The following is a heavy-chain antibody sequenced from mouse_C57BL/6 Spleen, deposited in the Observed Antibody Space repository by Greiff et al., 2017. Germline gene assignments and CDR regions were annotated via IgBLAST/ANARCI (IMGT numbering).Heavy chain of an antibody. CDR3: ARDGAYWYFDV. V-gene: IGHV14-2*01. CDR2: IDPEDGET. J-gene: IGHJ1*03. D-gene: IGHD1-1*02. Sequence: EVQLQQSGAELVKPGASVKLSCTASGFNIQDYYMHWVKQRTEQGLEWIGRIDPEDGETKSAPKFQGKATITADTSSNTAYLQLSSLTSEDTAVYYCARDGAYWYFDVWGTGTTVTVSS. CDR1: GFNIQDYY.